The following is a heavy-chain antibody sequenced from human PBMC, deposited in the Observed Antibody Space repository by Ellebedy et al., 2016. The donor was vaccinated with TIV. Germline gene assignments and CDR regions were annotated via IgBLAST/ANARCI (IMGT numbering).Heavy chain of an antibody. V-gene: IGHV3-48*01. J-gene: IGHJ4*02. CDR3: ASEDCGGDCYSGAGDY. CDR1: GFTFSSYS. D-gene: IGHD2-21*02. CDR2: ISSSSSTI. Sequence: GESLKISCAASGFTFSSYSMNWVRQAPGKGLEWVSYISSSSSTIYYADSMKGRFTISRDNAKNSLYLQMNSLRAEDTAVYYCASEDCGGDCYSGAGDYWGQGTLVTVSS.